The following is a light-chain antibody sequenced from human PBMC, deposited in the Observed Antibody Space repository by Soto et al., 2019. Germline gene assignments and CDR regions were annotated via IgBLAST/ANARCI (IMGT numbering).Light chain of an antibody. CDR3: AAWDDSLRAVV. Sequence: QSVLTQSPSASGTPGQRVTISCSGSRSNIVTYTVNWYQQLPGTAPTLLIYRNHQRPSGVPDRFSGSKSGTSASLAISGPQSEDEADYYCAAWDDSLRAVVFGGGTKLTVL. CDR1: RSNIVTYT. V-gene: IGLV1-44*01. J-gene: IGLJ2*01. CDR2: RNH.